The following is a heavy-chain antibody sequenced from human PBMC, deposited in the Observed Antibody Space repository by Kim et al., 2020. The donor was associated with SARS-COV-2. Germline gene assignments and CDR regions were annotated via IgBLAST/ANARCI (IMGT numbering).Heavy chain of an antibody. V-gene: IGHV4-59*09. CDR3: ARGRYCSSTSCFHWFDP. D-gene: IGHD2-2*01. J-gene: IGHJ5*02. Sequence: RRSRVTISVNTSKNQFSLKLSSVTAADTAVYYCARGRYCSSTSCFHWFDPWGQGTLVTVSS.